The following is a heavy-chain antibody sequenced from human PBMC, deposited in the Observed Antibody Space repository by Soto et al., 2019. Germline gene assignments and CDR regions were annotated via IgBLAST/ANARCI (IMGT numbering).Heavy chain of an antibody. CDR3: AKASSAWYGSKNYYFDS. CDR1: GFTFSDYA. CDR2: ISATGGTT. D-gene: IGHD6-19*01. Sequence: EVHLSESGGGVVQPGGSLRLSCVVSGFTFSDYAMDWVRQAPGKGLEWVSEISATGGTTNCADSVKGRYTISRDNSNNTLYLQLTNLRAEDTAMFYCAKASSAWYGSKNYYFDSWGQGALVTVSS. V-gene: IGHV3-23*01. J-gene: IGHJ4*02.